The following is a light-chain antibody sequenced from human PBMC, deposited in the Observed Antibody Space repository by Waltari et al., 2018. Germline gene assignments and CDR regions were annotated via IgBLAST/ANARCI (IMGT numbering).Light chain of an antibody. J-gene: IGKJ4*01. V-gene: IGKV3-20*01. Sequence: ILLTQFPGTLSLSPGETATFSCRASQSVFSSYLGWYQQKPGQAPRLLIYGASNRATDIPDRFSGSGSGTDFTLTISRLEPEDFAVYYCQVYGSSPLTFGGGTKVGI. CDR3: QVYGSSPLT. CDR1: QSVFSSY. CDR2: GAS.